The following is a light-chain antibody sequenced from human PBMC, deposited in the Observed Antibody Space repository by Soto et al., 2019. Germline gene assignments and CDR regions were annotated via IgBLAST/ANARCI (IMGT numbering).Light chain of an antibody. V-gene: IGKV3-11*01. Sequence: EIVMTQSPATLSVSPGERATLSCRASQSVRSNLAWYQQKPGQAPRLLIYDASNRATGIPARFSGSGSGTDFTLTISRLETEDFAVYYCQQRSNWITFGQGTRLEIK. CDR2: DAS. CDR1: QSVRSN. CDR3: QQRSNWIT. J-gene: IGKJ5*01.